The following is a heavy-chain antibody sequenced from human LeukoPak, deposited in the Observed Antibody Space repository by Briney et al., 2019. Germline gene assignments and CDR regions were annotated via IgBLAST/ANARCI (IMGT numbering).Heavy chain of an antibody. CDR3: AKDSDSSVYYANFDY. CDR2: ISGSGTST. CDR1: GFTFTTYA. Sequence: GGSLRLSCAVSGFTFTTYAMTWVRQAPGKGLEWVSAISGSGTSTYYADSVKGRFTISRDNSKNTLYLLIHSLRAEDTAVYYCAKDSDSSVYYANFDYWGQGTLVTVSS. D-gene: IGHD3-22*01. J-gene: IGHJ4*02. V-gene: IGHV3-23*01.